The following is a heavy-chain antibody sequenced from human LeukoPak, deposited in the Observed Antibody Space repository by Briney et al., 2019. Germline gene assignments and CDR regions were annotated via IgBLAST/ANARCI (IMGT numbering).Heavy chain of an antibody. J-gene: IGHJ4*02. V-gene: IGHV3-7*01. Sequence: GGSLRLSCAASGFTFTSYWMNWVRQAPGKGLEWVANIKEDESVENYVDSVKGRFTISRDNSKNTLYLQMNSLRAEDTAVYYCAKVKRRDGYNWDFDYWGQGTLVTVSS. CDR3: AKVKRRDGYNWDFDY. D-gene: IGHD5-24*01. CDR2: IKEDESVE. CDR1: GFTFTSYW.